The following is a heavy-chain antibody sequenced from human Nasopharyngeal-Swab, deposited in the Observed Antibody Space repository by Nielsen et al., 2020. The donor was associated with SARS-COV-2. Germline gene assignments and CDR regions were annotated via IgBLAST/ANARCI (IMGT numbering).Heavy chain of an antibody. D-gene: IGHD3-10*01. CDR2: ISSSSSTI. V-gene: IGHV3-48*04. CDR3: ARDLDYYGSGTNGMDV. Sequence: VRQAPGKGLEWVSYISSSSSTIYYADSVKGRFTISRDNAKNSLYLQMNSLRAEDTAVYYCARDLDYYGSGTNGMDVWGQGTTVTVSS. J-gene: IGHJ6*02.